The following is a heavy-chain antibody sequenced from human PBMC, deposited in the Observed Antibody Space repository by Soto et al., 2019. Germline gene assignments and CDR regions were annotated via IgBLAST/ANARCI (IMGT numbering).Heavy chain of an antibody. CDR2: IKEDGSEK. CDR3: ARDLYGSSSGYYYGMDV. J-gene: IGHJ6*02. V-gene: IGHV3-7*01. D-gene: IGHD2-15*01. CDR1: GFTFSTSW. Sequence: GGSLRLSCAASGFTFSTSWMNWVRQAPGKGLEWVAGIKEDGSEKYYADSVKGRFTISRDNAKNSLYLQMNSLRAEDTAVYYCARDLYGSSSGYYYGMDVWGQGTTVTVSS.